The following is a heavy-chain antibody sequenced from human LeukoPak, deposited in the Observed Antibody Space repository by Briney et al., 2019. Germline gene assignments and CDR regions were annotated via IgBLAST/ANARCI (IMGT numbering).Heavy chain of an antibody. Sequence: ASVKVSCKASGFTFTSSAMQWVRQARGQRLEWIGWIVVGSGNTNYAQKFQERVTITRDMSTSTAYMELSSLRSEDTAVYYCAAGRYSGSYSFDYWGQGTLVTVSS. D-gene: IGHD1-26*01. CDR2: IVVGSGNT. CDR3: AAGRYSGSYSFDY. CDR1: GFTFTSSA. V-gene: IGHV1-58*02. J-gene: IGHJ4*02.